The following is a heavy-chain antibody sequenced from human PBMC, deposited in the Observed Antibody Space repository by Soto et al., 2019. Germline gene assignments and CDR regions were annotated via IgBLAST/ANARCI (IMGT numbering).Heavy chain of an antibody. V-gene: IGHV3-23*01. D-gene: IGHD1-26*01. CDR1: GFTFSSYT. CDR2: ITGGSNT. CDR3: AKGSGSHYDYFDY. J-gene: IGHJ4*02. Sequence: GSLILWCAASGFTFSSYTMNWFRQAPGKGLEWVSAITGGSNTYYADSVKGRFTISRDNSKKTLYLQMNSLRVEDTAVYYCAKGSGSHYDYFDYWGRGTLVTVSS.